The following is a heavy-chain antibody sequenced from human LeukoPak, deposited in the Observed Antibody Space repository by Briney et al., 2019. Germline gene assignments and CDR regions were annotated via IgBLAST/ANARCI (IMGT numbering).Heavy chain of an antibody. Sequence: GGSLRLSCAASGFTFSSYGMSWVRQAPGKGLEWVSAISGSGGSTYYADSVKGRFTISRDNSKNTLYLQMNSLRAEDTALYYCARDGRGSTWYFDYWGQGTLVTVSS. V-gene: IGHV3-23*01. J-gene: IGHJ4*02. CDR1: GFTFSSYG. CDR3: ARDGRGSTWYFDY. D-gene: IGHD6-13*01. CDR2: ISGSGGST.